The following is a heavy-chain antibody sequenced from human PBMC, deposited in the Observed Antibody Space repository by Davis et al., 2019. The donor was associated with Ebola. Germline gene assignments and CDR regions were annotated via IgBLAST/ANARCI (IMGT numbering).Heavy chain of an antibody. D-gene: IGHD2-2*01. J-gene: IGHJ6*02. V-gene: IGHV1-2*04. Sequence: ASVKVSCKASGYTFTGYYMHWARQAPGQGLEWMGWINPNSGGTNYAQKFQGWVTMTRDTSISTAYMDLSRLRSDDTAVYYCARGGYCSSTSCRRLYYYYYGMDVWGQGTTVTVSS. CDR3: ARGGYCSSTSCRRLYYYYYGMDV. CDR1: GYTFTGYY. CDR2: INPNSGGT.